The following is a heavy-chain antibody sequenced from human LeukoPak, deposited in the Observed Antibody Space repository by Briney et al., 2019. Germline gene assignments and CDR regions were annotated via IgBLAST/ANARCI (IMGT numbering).Heavy chain of an antibody. CDR2: IGTDGRT. J-gene: IGHJ4*02. CDR3: TKRLAKVFDY. V-gene: IGHV3-23*01. Sequence: GGSLRLSCAASGFTFSSYAMSWVRQAPGKGLEWVSTIGTDGRTYYPYSVKGRFTISRDNSKNTLYLQMNSLRAEDTAVYYCTKRLAKVFDYWGQGTLVTVSS. CDR1: GFTFSSYA. D-gene: IGHD3-3*02.